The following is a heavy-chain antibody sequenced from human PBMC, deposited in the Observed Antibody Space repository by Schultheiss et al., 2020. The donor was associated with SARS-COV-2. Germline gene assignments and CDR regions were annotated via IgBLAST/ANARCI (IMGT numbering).Heavy chain of an antibody. CDR1: GFTFSSYG. CDR2: IWYDGSNK. V-gene: IGHV3-33*01. J-gene: IGHJ6*03. D-gene: IGHD6-13*01. Sequence: GGSLRLSCAASGFTFSSYGMHWVRQAPGKGLEWVAVIWYDGSNKYYADSVKGRFTSSRDNSKNTLYLQMNSLRAEDTAVYYCARDLGAAAGYYYYMDVWGKGTTVTVSS. CDR3: ARDLGAAAGYYYYMDV.